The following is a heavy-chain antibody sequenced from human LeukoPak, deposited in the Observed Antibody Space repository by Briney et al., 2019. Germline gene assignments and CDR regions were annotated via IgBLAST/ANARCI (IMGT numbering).Heavy chain of an antibody. J-gene: IGHJ4*02. CDR1: GGSISSYY. D-gene: IGHD3-3*01. V-gene: IGHV4-59*01. Sequence: SETLSLTCTVSGGSISSYYWSWFRQPPGKGLEWIGYIYYSGSTNYNPSLKSRVTISVDTSKNQFSLKLSSVTAADTAVYYCARGELTLEDWGQGTLVTVSS. CDR3: ARGELTLED. CDR2: IYYSGST.